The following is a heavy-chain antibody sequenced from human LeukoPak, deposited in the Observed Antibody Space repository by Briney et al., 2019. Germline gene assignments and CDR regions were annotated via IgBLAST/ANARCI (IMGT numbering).Heavy chain of an antibody. CDR1: GFTFTNYW. CDR2: INSDGRTT. D-gene: IGHD7-27*01. CDR3: AGGVNWALDY. J-gene: IGHJ4*02. V-gene: IGHV3-74*01. Sequence: GGSLRLSCAASGFTFTNYWMTWVRQAPGKGLVWVSHINSDGRTTNYADSVKGRFTISRDNAKNTLYLQMNSLTAEDTAVYYCAGGVNWALDYWGQGTLVTVSS.